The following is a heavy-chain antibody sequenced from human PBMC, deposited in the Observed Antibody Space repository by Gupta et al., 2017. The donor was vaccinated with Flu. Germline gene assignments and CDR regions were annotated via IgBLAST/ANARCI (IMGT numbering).Heavy chain of an antibody. Sequence: EVQLVESGGGLVQPGGSLRLSCSASGFTFSSYAMHWVRQAPGKGLEYVSAISSNGGSTYYADPVKGRFTISRDNSKKTLYLQMRRLRAEDTAVYYCVKAGGVDTAMVFWGQGTLVTVSS. CDR3: VKAGGVDTAMVF. J-gene: IGHJ4*02. CDR1: GFTFSSYA. V-gene: IGHV3-64D*06. D-gene: IGHD5-18*01. CDR2: ISSNGGST.